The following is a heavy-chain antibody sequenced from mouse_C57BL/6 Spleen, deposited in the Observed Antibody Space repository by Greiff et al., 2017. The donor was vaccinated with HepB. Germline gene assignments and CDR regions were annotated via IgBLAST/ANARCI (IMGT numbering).Heavy chain of an antibody. J-gene: IGHJ4*01. CDR1: GYTFTSYW. V-gene: IGHV1-72*01. Sequence: VQLQQPGAELVKPGASVKLSCKASGYTFTSYWMHWVKQRPGRGLEWIGRIDPNSGGTKYNEKFKSKATLTVDKPSSTAYMQRSSLTSEDSAVYYCARDAVPAMDYWGQGTLVIVSS. D-gene: IGHD3-3*01. CDR2: IDPNSGGT. CDR3: ARDAVPAMDY.